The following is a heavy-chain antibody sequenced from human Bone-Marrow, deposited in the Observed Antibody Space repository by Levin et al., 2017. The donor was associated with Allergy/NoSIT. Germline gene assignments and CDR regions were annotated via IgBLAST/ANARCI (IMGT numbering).Heavy chain of an antibody. CDR2: IWYDGSNK. J-gene: IGHJ4*02. V-gene: IGHV3-33*01. D-gene: IGHD3-9*01. CDR1: GFTFSSYG. Sequence: GGSLRLSCAASGFTFSSYGMHWVRQAPGKGLEWVAVIWYDGSNKYYADSVKGRFTISRDNSKNTLYLQMNSLRAEDTAVYYCARDALLRYFDWLGYWGQGTLVTVSS. CDR3: ARDALLRYFDWLGY.